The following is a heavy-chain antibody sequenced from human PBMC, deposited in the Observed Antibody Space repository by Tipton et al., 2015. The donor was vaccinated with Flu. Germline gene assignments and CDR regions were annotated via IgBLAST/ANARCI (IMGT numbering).Heavy chain of an antibody. CDR2: ISYDGSNK. CDR3: ARRGLGTANYYSSSGMDV. D-gene: IGHD1-1*01. V-gene: IGHV3-30-3*01. CDR1: GFTFSSYA. J-gene: IGHJ6*02. Sequence: CAASGFTFSSYAMHWVRQAPGKGLEWVAVISYDGSNKYYADSVKGRFTISRDNSKNTLYLQMNSLRAEDTAVYYCARRGLGTANYYSSSGMDVWGQGTPVTVSS.